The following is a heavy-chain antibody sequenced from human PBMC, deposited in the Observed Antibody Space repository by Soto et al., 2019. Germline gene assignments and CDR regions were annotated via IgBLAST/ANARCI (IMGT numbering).Heavy chain of an antibody. CDR2: IPSRGRP. Sequence: QVQLRESGPGLVKPSQTLSLTCSFSGASVAGGSYYWSWVRQPPGKGLEWIGYIPSRGRPFYNPSLTSRSTISADTSKNQLSLQLTSVTAADTAVYYCARDTYSGYDFGLWCQGTLVSVSS. V-gene: IGHV4-30-4*01. D-gene: IGHD5-12*01. J-gene: IGHJ5*02. CDR3: ARDTYSGYDFGL. CDR1: GASVAGGSYY.